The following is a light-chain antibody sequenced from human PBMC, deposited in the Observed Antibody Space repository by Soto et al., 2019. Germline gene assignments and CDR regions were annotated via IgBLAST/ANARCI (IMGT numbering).Light chain of an antibody. CDR2: GAS. J-gene: IGKJ5*01. V-gene: IGKV3-15*01. Sequence: VLTQSPATLSESPGDRATPFCRASQGVRSELAWYQQQPGQAPRLLIHGASTMATGIPARFSGSGSGTDFTLTISRLQSEDFAVYYCPQYLNWPLTSGQGTRLEI. CDR3: PQYLNWPLT. CDR1: QGVRSE.